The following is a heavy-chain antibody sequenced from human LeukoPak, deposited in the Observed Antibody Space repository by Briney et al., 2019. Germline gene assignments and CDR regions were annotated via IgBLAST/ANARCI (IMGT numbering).Heavy chain of an antibody. V-gene: IGHV3-21*01. Sequence: PGGSLRLSCAASGFTFSSYSMNWVRQAPGKGLEWVSSISSSSSYIYYAGSVKGRFTISRDNAKNSLYLQMNSLSAEDTAVYYCARDKSYNWNYAAAFDIWGQGTMVTVSS. CDR1: GFTFSSYS. CDR2: ISSSSSYI. CDR3: ARDKSYNWNYAAAFDI. J-gene: IGHJ3*02. D-gene: IGHD1-7*01.